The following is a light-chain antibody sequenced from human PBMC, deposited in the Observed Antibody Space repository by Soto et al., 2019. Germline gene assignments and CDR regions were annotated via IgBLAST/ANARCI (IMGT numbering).Light chain of an antibody. CDR2: KAS. J-gene: IGKJ1*01. V-gene: IGKV1-5*03. CDR3: QQYHSFFRT. Sequence: DLQMTQSPSTLSASVGDRVTITCRASQSISSWLAWYQQKPGKAPKLLIYKASSLESGVPSRFSGSGSGTEFTLTISSLQPDDFATYYCQQYHSFFRTFGPGTKVEIK. CDR1: QSISSW.